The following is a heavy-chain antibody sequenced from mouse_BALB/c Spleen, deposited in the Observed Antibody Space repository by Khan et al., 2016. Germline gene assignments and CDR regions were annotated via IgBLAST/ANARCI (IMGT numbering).Heavy chain of an antibody. CDR1: GFSLTNSG. Sequence: QVQLKESGPGLVAPSQSLSITCTVSGFSLTNSGVHWLRQPPGKGLVWLGVIWPRGSTDYNSTLMTRLSITKDNSQNQVCLRMISLQTDDTAMYYCAREEQEDEEWFAAWGQGTVVNV. CDR3: AREEQEDEEWFAA. V-gene: IGHV2-9*02. J-gene: IGHJ3*01. CDR2: IWPRGST.